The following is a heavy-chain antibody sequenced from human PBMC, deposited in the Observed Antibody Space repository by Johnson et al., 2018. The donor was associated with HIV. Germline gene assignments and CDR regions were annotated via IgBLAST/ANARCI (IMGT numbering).Heavy chain of an antibody. CDR3: AGELGGSGFDV. CDR2: ISSSGSSV. J-gene: IGHJ3*01. V-gene: IGHV3-11*01. D-gene: IGHD1-26*01. Sequence: QVQLVESGGGLVKPGGSLRLSCAASGFTFSAYYMSWIRQAPGKGLECLAYISSSGSSVYYTDSVKGRFTISRDNTKNSLHLQMNSLRAEDTAVYYCAGELGGSGFDVWGQGTMVTVSS. CDR1: GFTFSAYY.